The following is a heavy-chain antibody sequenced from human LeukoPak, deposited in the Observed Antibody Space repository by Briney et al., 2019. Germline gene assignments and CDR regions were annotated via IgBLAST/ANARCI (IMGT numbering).Heavy chain of an antibody. CDR1: GFTFSSYW. Sequence: GGSLRLSCAASGFTFSSYWMHWVRQAPGKGLVWVSRINSDGSSTSYADSVKGRFTISGDNAKNTLYLQMNSLRAEDTAVYYCARDPQYQLLSDAFDIWGQGTMVTVSS. D-gene: IGHD2-2*01. CDR2: INSDGSST. CDR3: ARDPQYQLLSDAFDI. V-gene: IGHV3-74*01. J-gene: IGHJ3*02.